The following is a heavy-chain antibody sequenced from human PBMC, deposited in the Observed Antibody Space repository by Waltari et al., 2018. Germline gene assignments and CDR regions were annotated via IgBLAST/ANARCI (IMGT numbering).Heavy chain of an antibody. D-gene: IGHD3-10*01. Sequence: QVQLVQSGAEVKKPGSSVKVSCKASGGTFSSSAIRRVRQAPGQGLEWMGGIIPTFGTANDAQKFQGRVTITTDESTSTAYMELSSLRSEDTAVYYCASPLLWFGELLTVWGQGTLVTVSS. V-gene: IGHV1-69*05. CDR2: IIPTFGTA. CDR3: ASPLLWFGELLTV. CDR1: GGTFSSSA. J-gene: IGHJ4*02.